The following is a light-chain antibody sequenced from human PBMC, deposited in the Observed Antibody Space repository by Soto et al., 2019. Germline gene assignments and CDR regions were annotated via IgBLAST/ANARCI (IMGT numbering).Light chain of an antibody. CDR1: QSISNW. CDR2: HAS. V-gene: IGKV1-5*01. J-gene: IGKJ1*01. Sequence: DIQRTQSPSTLPASAGDRVTITCRASQSISNWLAWYHQKPGTAPKLLIYHASTLESGVPSRFSGSGSGTEFTLTISSMQPDDFATYYCQQYNSYSFGQGTKVDIK. CDR3: QQYNSYS.